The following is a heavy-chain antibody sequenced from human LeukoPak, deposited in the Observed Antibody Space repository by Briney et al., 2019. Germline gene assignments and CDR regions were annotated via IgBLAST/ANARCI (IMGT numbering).Heavy chain of an antibody. CDR3: ASARHGDFVWDY. J-gene: IGHJ4*02. CDR1: GYSFKYW. Sequence: GESLKISCKGSGYSFKYWIGWVRQMPGKGLEWMGIICSGDSQTKYSPSFQGRVTISIDNSITTAYLQWSSLEASDTAMYYCASARHGDFVWDYWGQGTLVTVSS. V-gene: IGHV5-51*01. D-gene: IGHD4-17*01. CDR2: ICSGDSQT.